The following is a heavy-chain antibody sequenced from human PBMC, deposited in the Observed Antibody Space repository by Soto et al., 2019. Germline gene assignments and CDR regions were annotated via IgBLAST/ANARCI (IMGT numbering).Heavy chain of an antibody. CDR1: GFTFSSYS. CDR3: ARGAGMSVVPAANDWFDP. D-gene: IGHD2-2*01. V-gene: IGHV3-21*01. Sequence: GGSLRLSCAASGFTFSSYSMNWVRQAPGKGLEWVSSISSSSSYIYYADSVKGRFTISRDNAKNSLYLQMNSLRAEDTAVYYCARGAGMSVVPAANDWFDPWGQGTLVTVSS. J-gene: IGHJ5*02. CDR2: ISSSSSYI.